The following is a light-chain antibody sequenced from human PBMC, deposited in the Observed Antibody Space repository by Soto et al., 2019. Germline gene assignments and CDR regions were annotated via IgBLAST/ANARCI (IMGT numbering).Light chain of an antibody. J-gene: IGKJ4*01. CDR1: QSVSSSY. CDR3: QQYGSSPA. V-gene: IGKV3-20*01. CDR2: GAS. Sequence: EIVLAQSPGTLSLSPGERATRSCRASQSVSSSYLAWYQQKPGQSPRLLIYGASSTATGIPDRFSGSGSGTDFTLTISRLEPEDFAVYYRQQYGSSPAFGGGTKVDIK.